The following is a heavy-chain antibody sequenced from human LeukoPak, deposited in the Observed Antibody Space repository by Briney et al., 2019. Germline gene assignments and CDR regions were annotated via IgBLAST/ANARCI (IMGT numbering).Heavy chain of an antibody. Sequence: SGGSLRLSCAASGFTFSSYWMSWVRQAPGKGLEWVANIKQDGSEKYYVDSVKGRFTISRDNAKNSLYLQMNSLRAEDTAVYYCARDRFGELLYGDPFERRSGKKDAFDIWGQGTMVTVSS. D-gene: IGHD3-10*01. J-gene: IGHJ3*02. CDR2: IKQDGSEK. CDR3: ARDRFGELLYGDPFERRSGKKDAFDI. CDR1: GFTFSSYW. V-gene: IGHV3-7*03.